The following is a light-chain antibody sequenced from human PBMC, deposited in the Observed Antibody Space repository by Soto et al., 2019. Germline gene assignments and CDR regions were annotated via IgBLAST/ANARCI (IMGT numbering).Light chain of an antibody. Sequence: DIQMTQSPSTLSASVGDRVTITCRASESISDGLAWYQQKPGKAPKLLIYKASNLESVVPSRFGGSGSGTDFTLDISSLQPDDYAIYYCQQYSTYARTFGQGTKVEIK. CDR2: KAS. CDR1: ESISDG. J-gene: IGKJ1*01. CDR3: QQYSTYART. V-gene: IGKV1-5*03.